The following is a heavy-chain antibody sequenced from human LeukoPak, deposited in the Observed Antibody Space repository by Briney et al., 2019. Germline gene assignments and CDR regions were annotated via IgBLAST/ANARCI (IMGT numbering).Heavy chain of an antibody. D-gene: IGHD4-23*01. CDR2: IKQDGSGK. CDR3: ARGLRWNDY. J-gene: IGHJ4*02. CDR1: GFTFSNHW. Sequence: GGSLGLSCAASGFTFSNHWMSWVRQAPGKGLEWVANIKQDGSGKNYVDSVKGRFTISRDNAKNSLCLQMNSLRAEDTAVYYCARGLRWNDYWGQGTLVTVSS. V-gene: IGHV3-7*04.